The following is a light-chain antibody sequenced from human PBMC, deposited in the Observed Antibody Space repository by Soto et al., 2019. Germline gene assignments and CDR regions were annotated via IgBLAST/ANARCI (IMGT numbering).Light chain of an antibody. CDR1: QSLLHSNGYNY. Sequence: DIVMTQSPLSLPVTPGEPASISCRSSQSLLHSNGYNYLDWYLQKPGQSPQLLIYLGSNRASGVPDRFRGSGSGTDFTLKSSRVEAEDVGVYYCMQALQTPLFGQGTRLEIK. V-gene: IGKV2-28*01. J-gene: IGKJ5*01. CDR3: MQALQTPL. CDR2: LGS.